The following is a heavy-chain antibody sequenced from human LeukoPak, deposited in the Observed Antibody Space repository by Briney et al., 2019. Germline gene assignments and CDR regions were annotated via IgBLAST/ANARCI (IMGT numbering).Heavy chain of an antibody. D-gene: IGHD2-2*01. J-gene: IGHJ6*03. Sequence: GGSLRLSCAASGFTFTTYAMTWVRQAPGRGLEWVSTISTSGGNTNYADSVKGRFTISKDNSKNALYLQMSSLRAEDTAVYYCAKGDCSSTSCYGYYMKVWGKGTTVTVSS. CDR3: AKGDCSSTSCYGYYMKV. CDR1: GFTFTTYA. CDR2: ISTSGGNT. V-gene: IGHV3-23*01.